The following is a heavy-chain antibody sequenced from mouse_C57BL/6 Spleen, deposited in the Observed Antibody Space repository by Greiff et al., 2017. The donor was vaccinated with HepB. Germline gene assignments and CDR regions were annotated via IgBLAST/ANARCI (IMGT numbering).Heavy chain of an antibody. CDR1: GYTFTDYE. V-gene: IGHV1-15*01. CDR3: TREPEVGPGYFDY. Sequence: QVQLQQSGAELVRPGASVTLSCKASGYTFTDYEMHWVKQTPVHGLEWIGAIDPETGGTAYNQKFKGKAILTADKSSSTAYMELRSLTSEDSAVYYCTREPEVGPGYFDYWGQGTTLTVSS. J-gene: IGHJ2*01. D-gene: IGHD1-3*01. CDR2: IDPETGGT.